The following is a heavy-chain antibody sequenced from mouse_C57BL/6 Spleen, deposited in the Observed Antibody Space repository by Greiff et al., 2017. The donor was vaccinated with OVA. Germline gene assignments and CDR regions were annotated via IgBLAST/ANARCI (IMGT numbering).Heavy chain of an antibody. D-gene: IGHD1-1*01. J-gene: IGHJ1*03. CDR1: GYTFPSYW. CDR3: ARSTTVPRYFDV. Sequence: QVQLQQSGAELAKPGASVKLSCKASGYTFPSYWLHWVKQRPGQGREWIGYINPSSGNTKYHQKFKDKATLTGNKASSTAYMQRISLTYDDSAVYYCARSTTVPRYFDVWGTGTTVTVSS. CDR2: INPSSGNT. V-gene: IGHV1-7*01.